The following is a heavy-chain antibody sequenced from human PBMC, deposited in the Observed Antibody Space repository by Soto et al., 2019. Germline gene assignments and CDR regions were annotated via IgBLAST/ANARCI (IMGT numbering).Heavy chain of an antibody. Sequence: QVQLQQWGAGPLRPLETLSLTCGVSGGSFSGYYWAWIRQSPGKGLEWIGEINDRGSINYNPSLKSRVSISVATSTNHDSLTLRSVTAADTAVYYCARESHDILTGPPWVWYFDLWGRGTLVTVSS. D-gene: IGHD3-9*01. J-gene: IGHJ2*01. V-gene: IGHV4-34*01. CDR1: GGSFSGYY. CDR3: ARESHDILTGPPWVWYFDL. CDR2: INDRGSI.